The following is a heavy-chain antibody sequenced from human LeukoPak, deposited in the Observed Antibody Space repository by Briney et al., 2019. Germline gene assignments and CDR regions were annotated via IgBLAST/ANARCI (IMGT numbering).Heavy chain of an antibody. CDR2: ISYDGSNK. V-gene: IGHV3-30*04. CDR1: GFTFSSYA. Sequence: PGGSLRLSCAASGFTFSSYAMHWVRQAPGKGLEWVAVISYDGSNKYYADSVKGRFTISRDNSRNTLYLQLNYLRAEDTAIYYCAKAFGSNGYYQLPIDFWGQGTLVTVSS. D-gene: IGHD3-22*01. J-gene: IGHJ4*02. CDR3: AKAFGSNGYYQLPIDF.